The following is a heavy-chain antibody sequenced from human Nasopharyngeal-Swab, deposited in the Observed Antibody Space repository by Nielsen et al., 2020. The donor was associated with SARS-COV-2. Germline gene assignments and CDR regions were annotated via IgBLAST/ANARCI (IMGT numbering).Heavy chain of an antibody. CDR1: GFSFSDYY. V-gene: IGHV3-11*05. CDR2: ISGSRSYT. J-gene: IGHJ6*02. CDR3: ARDRYVIRSTSWTGMDI. D-gene: IGHD2/OR15-2a*01. Sequence: GESLKISCAASGFSFSDYYMSWIRQAPGKGLEWILTISGSRSYTNYADSVKGRFTISRDNAQKSLYLQMQSLRADDTAVYYCARDRYVIRSTSWTGMDIWGQGTTVTVSS.